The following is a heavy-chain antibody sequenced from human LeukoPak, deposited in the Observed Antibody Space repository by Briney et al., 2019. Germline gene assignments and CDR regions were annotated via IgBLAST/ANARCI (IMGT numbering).Heavy chain of an antibody. D-gene: IGHD6-13*01. CDR3: AKDPGYSSSWFFDY. CDR1: GFTFRSYA. Sequence: PGGSLRLSCAASGFTFRSYAMRGVRQARGKGVEGGSAISGSACTTYYSDSVKGRFTISISHSKNTLYLQITTLRAEDTAVYYCAKDPGYSSSWFFDYWGQGTLVTVSS. CDR2: ISGSACTT. J-gene: IGHJ4*02. V-gene: IGHV3-23*01.